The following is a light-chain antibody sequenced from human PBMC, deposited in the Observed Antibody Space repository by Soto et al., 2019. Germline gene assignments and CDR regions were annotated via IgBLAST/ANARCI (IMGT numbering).Light chain of an antibody. CDR3: SSYTSSSVV. V-gene: IGLV1-51*01. J-gene: IGLJ2*01. CDR2: DNN. Sequence: QSVLTQPPSVSAAPGQKVTISCSGSISNIGKNYVSWYQQLPGTAPKVLIYDNNKRPSGIPDRFSGSKSGTSATLGITGLQTGDEADYYCSSYTSSSVVFGGGTKLTVL. CDR1: ISNIGKNY.